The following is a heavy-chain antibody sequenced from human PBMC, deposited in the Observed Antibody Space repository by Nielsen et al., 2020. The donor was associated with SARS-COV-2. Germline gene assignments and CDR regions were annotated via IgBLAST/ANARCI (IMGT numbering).Heavy chain of an antibody. J-gene: IGHJ4*02. Sequence: GESLKISCAASGFTFDDYAMHWVRQAPGKGLVGVSRIASDGSSTDYADSVRGRFTISRDNAKNMLYLQMNSLRAEDTAVYYCARESAYGDYTGGFDHWGQGTLVTVSS. CDR2: IASDGSST. D-gene: IGHD4-17*01. CDR1: GFTFDDYA. V-gene: IGHV3-74*01. CDR3: ARESAYGDYTGGFDH.